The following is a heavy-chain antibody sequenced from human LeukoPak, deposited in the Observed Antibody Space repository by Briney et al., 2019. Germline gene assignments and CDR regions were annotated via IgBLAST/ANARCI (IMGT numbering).Heavy chain of an antibody. CDR1: GGSFSGYY. D-gene: IGHD2-2*01. V-gene: IGHV4-34*01. Sequence: PSETMSLTCAVYGGSFSGYYWSWIRQPPGKGLEWIGEINHSGSTNYNPSLKSRVTISVDTSKNQFSLKLSSVTAADTAVYYCARDQGYCGSTGCIRWHDYWGQGTLVTVSS. CDR2: INHSGST. CDR3: ARDQGYCGSTGCIRWHDY. J-gene: IGHJ4*02.